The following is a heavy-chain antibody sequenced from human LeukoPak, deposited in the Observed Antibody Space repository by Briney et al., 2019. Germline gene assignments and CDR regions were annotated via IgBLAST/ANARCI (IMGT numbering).Heavy chain of an antibody. CDR2: IIPIFGTA. Sequence: RASVKVSCTASGGTFSSYAISWVRQAPGQGLEWMGGIIPIFGTANYAQKFQGRVTITADESTSTAYMELSSLRSEDTAVYYCARYSSGWYGDPEYYYYYGMDVWGQGTTVTVSS. CDR1: GGTFSSYA. V-gene: IGHV1-69*13. CDR3: ARYSSGWYGDPEYYYYYGMDV. J-gene: IGHJ6*02. D-gene: IGHD6-19*01.